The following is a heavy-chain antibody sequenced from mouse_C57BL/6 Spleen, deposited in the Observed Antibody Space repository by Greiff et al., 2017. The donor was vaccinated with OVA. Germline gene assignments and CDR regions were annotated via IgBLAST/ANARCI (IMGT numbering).Heavy chain of an antibody. CDR1: GYTFTSYW. CDR2: IDPSDSYT. V-gene: IGHV1-69*01. D-gene: IGHD1-1*01. J-gene: IGHJ2*01. Sequence: VQLQQPGAELVMPGASVKLSCKASGYTFTSYWMHWVKQRPGQGLEWIGEIDPSDSYTNYNQKFKGKSTLTVDKSSSTAYMQLSSLTSEDSAVYYCARYYGSSPHFDYWGQGTTLTVSS. CDR3: ARYYGSSPHFDY.